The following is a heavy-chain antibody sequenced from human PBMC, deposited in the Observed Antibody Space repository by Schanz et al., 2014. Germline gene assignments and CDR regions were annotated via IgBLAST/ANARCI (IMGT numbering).Heavy chain of an antibody. Sequence: VQLQESGPGLVKPSGTLSLTCAVSGGSISSSNWWSWVRQPPGKGLEWVGRITNKPNNYNTEYAASVKGRFTISRDDSRNSLYLQMSSLKTEDTAVYYCVRLDVHDYWGQGTLXTVSA. CDR3: VRLDVHDY. V-gene: IGHV3-72*01. CDR1: GGSISSSNW. D-gene: IGHD3-16*01. J-gene: IGHJ4*02. CDR2: ITNKPNNYNT.